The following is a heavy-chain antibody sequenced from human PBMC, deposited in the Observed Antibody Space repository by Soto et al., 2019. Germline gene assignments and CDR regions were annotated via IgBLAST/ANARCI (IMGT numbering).Heavy chain of an antibody. CDR1: GFTFSSYA. Sequence: GGSLRLSCAASGFTFSSYAMSWVRQAPGKGLEWVSAISGSGGSTYYADSVKGRFTISRDNSKNTLYLQMNSLRAEETAVYYCAKDYWGYCSSTSCYGNAFDIWGQGTMVTVSS. D-gene: IGHD2-2*01. CDR3: AKDYWGYCSSTSCYGNAFDI. J-gene: IGHJ3*02. CDR2: ISGSGGST. V-gene: IGHV3-23*01.